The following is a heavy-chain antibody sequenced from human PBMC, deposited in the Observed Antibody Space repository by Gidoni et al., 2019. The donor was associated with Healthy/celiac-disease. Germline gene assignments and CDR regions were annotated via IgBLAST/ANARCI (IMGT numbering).Heavy chain of an antibody. CDR1: GGSFSGYY. D-gene: IGHD5-12*01. Sequence: QVQLQHWGAGLLKPPATLPPTCAVFGGSFSGYYWSWIRQPPGKGLEWIGEINRSGSTNYNPSLKSRVTISVDTSKNQFSLKLSSVTAADTAVYYCARGRWLRKWFDPWGQGTLVTVSS. J-gene: IGHJ5*02. CDR2: INRSGST. V-gene: IGHV4-34*01. CDR3: ARGRWLRKWFDP.